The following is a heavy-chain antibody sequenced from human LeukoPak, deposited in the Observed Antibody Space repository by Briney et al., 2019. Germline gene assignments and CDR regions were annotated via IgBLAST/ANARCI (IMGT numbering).Heavy chain of an antibody. CDR3: ARGGVYSSRGIDY. J-gene: IGHJ4*02. V-gene: IGHV3-21*01. D-gene: IGHD6-13*01. CDR1: GFTFDSYS. CDR2: ITSSSNYI. Sequence: GGSLRLSCAASGFTFDSYSMNWVRQAPGKGLEWVSSITSSSNYIYYADSVKGRFTISRDNAKNSLYLQMNSLRAEDTAVYYCARGGVYSSRGIDYWGQGTLVTVSS.